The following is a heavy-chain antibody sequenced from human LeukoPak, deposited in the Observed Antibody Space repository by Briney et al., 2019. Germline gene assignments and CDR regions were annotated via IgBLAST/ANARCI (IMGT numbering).Heavy chain of an antibody. Sequence: PSETLSLTCTVSGGSISSSNWWGWVRQPPGKGLEWIGEIYHSGSTNYNPSLKSRVTISVDKSKNQFSLKLSSVTAADTAVHYCARFPTLPYYYYGMDVWGQGTTVTVSS. CDR1: GGSISSSNW. J-gene: IGHJ6*02. CDR2: IYHSGST. D-gene: IGHD2/OR15-2a*01. CDR3: ARFPTLPYYYYGMDV. V-gene: IGHV4-4*02.